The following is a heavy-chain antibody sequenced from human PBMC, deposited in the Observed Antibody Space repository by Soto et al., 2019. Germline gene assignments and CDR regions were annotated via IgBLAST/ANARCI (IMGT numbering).Heavy chain of an antibody. CDR1: GSTFSGYY. D-gene: IGHD3-16*01. CDR3: VGDRGPVLVYADF. Sequence: ASVKVSCKASGSTFSGYYLHWLRQAPGLGLAWLGWINPESGDSQYGETFQGRVTMTRDTSTATVHMELNRLRPDDTALYYCVGDRGPVLVYADFWGQGTQVTVSS. V-gene: IGHV1-2*02. CDR2: INPESGDS. J-gene: IGHJ4*02.